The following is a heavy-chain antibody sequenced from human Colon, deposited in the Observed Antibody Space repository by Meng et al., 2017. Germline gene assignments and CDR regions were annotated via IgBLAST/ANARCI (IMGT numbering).Heavy chain of an antibody. CDR2: INPNSGGT. J-gene: IGHJ4*02. V-gene: IGHV1-2*06. CDR3: ARGIMSGNPLNPFDD. Sequence: ASVKVSCKASGYTFTGYYMHWVRQAPGQGLEWLGRINPNSGGTKYGKKFEGRVTVTRDTSISSAHMELSSLRSDDTAVYYCARGIMSGNPLNPFDDWGQGTLVTVSS. D-gene: IGHD3-16*01. CDR1: GYTFTGYY.